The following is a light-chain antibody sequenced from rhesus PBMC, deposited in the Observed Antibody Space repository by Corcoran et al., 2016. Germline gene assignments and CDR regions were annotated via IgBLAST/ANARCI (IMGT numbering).Light chain of an antibody. V-gene: IGKV1-74*01. CDR1: EKVNNY. CDR2: KAY. CDR3: QHGYGTPLT. J-gene: IGKJ4*01. Sequence: DIQMTQSPSSLSASVGDRVTITCRASEKVNNYLNWYQQKPGKAPKLLIYKAYTLQSGVPLRLSGSGSWKDYTFTLSSLQPENFATYYCQHGYGTPLTFGGGTKVDIK.